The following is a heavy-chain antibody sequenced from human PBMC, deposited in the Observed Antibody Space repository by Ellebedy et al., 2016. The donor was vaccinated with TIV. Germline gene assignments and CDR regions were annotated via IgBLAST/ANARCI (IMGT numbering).Heavy chain of an antibody. D-gene: IGHD3-22*01. CDR1: GYPFSNHG. V-gene: IGHV3-30*18. CDR3: AKLMIADNDAFDM. J-gene: IGHJ3*02. Sequence: GGSLRLSCAVSGYPFSNHGMHWVRQAPGKGLEWVAVISFDGREQYYVDSVKGRFDLSRDNSKNTLFLQMNSLRHEDTAVYYCAKLMIADNDAFDMWGQGTMVIVSS. CDR2: ISFDGREQ.